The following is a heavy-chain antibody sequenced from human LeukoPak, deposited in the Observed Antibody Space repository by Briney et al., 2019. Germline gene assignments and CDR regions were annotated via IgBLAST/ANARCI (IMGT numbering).Heavy chain of an antibody. Sequence: GGSLRLSCAASRLTFTNFVMSWVRQAPGKGLEWVSSISGSGVTTFYADSVKGRFTISRDNSKNTLYLQMNGLRAEDTAIYYCARSCFTTTGGGCSSEALNYFGPWGQGTLVTVSS. CDR1: RLTFTNFV. V-gene: IGHV3-23*01. D-gene: IGHD2-15*01. CDR2: ISGSGVTT. J-gene: IGHJ5*02. CDR3: ARSCFTTTGGGCSSEALNYFGP.